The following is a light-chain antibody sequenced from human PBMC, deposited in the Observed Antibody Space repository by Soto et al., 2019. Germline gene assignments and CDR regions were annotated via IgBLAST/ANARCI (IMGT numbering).Light chain of an antibody. J-gene: IGKJ1*01. CDR2: EAS. V-gene: IGKV1-5*03. CDR3: QKYNIKSWT. CDR1: RSISTY. Sequence: DIQMTQSPSSLSASVGDRVTITCRASRSISTYLNWYQQKPGKAPNLLIYEASSLESGVPSRFGGSGSGTEFTRSIRSLQPDDFATYYCQKYNIKSWTFGHGTTADSK.